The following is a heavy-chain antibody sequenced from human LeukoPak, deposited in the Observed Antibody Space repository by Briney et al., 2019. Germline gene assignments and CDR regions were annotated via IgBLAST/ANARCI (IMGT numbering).Heavy chain of an antibody. Sequence: GESLKISCKGSGFSFSSYWLAWVRQVPGKGLEWMGIIYFGDSHTRYSPSFQGQVTISADRSISTAYLQWSSLKASDTAIYYCATSAGSSSSWEFDYWGQGTLVTVSS. CDR3: ATSAGSSSSWEFDY. J-gene: IGHJ4*02. D-gene: IGHD6-13*01. V-gene: IGHV5-51*01. CDR2: IYFGDSHT. CDR1: GFSFSSYW.